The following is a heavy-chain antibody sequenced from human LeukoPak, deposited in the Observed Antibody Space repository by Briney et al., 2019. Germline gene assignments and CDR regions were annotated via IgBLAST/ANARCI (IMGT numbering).Heavy chain of an antibody. D-gene: IGHD4-17*01. V-gene: IGHV6-1*01. CDR3: ARLDPNHYGDYDGAFDI. Sequence: SQTLSLTCAISGDSVSRNSATWNWIRQSPSRGLEWLGRTYYRSKWYNDYAVSVKSRITINPDTSKNQFPLQLNSVTPEDTAVYYCARLDPNHYGDYDGAFDIWGQGTMVTVSS. J-gene: IGHJ3*02. CDR1: GDSVSRNSAT. CDR2: TYYRSKWYN.